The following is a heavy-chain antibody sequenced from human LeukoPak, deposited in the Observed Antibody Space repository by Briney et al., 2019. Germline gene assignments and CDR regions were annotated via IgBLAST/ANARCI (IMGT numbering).Heavy chain of an antibody. J-gene: IGHJ4*02. CDR2: IRYDGSNK. CDR1: GFTFSSYG. CDR3: AKLSPSSGWYPLFDY. V-gene: IGHV3-30*02. Sequence: GGSLRLSCAASGFTFSSYGMHWVRQAPGKGLEWVAFIRYDGSNKYYADSVKGRFTISRDNSKNTLYLQMNSLRAEDTAVYYCAKLSPSSGWYPLFDYWGQGTLVTVSS. D-gene: IGHD6-19*01.